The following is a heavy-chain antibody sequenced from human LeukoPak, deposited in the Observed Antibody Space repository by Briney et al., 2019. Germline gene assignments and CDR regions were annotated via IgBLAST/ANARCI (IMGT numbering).Heavy chain of an antibody. CDR3: YDSSGYGY. Sequence: GGSLRLSCAVSGYTFSKAWMSWVRQAPGKGLEWVGRIKSKTDGETTEYAAPVKGRFIISRDDSKNTLYLQMNSLKIEDTAVYFCYDSSGYGYWGQGTMVAVSS. CDR1: GYTFSKAW. D-gene: IGHD3-22*01. J-gene: IGHJ4*02. CDR2: IKSKTDGETT. V-gene: IGHV3-15*01.